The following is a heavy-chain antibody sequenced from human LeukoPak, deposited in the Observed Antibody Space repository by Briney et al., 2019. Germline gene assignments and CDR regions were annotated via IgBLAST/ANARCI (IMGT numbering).Heavy chain of an antibody. CDR3: AARAYSVWGSYSTNPLDY. V-gene: IGHV4-34*01. J-gene: IGHJ4*02. CDR1: GGSFSGYY. Sequence: SETLSLTCAVYGGSFSGYYWSWIRQPPGKGLEWIGEINHSGSTNYNPSLKSRVTISVDTSKNQFSLKLSSVTAADTAVYYCAARAYSVWGSYSTNPLDYWGQGTLVTVSS. D-gene: IGHD3-16*01. CDR2: INHSGST.